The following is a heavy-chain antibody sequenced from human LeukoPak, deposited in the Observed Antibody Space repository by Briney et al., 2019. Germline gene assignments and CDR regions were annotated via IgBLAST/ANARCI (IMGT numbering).Heavy chain of an antibody. CDR3: ARAFALGGAMVTSYWFDP. V-gene: IGHV1-2*02. J-gene: IGHJ5*02. Sequence: ASVKVSCKASGYTFTSYYMHWVRQAPGQGLEWMGWINPNSGGTNYAQKFQGRVTMTRDTSISTAYMELSRLRSDDTAVYYCARAFALGGAMVTSYWFDPWGQGTLVTVSS. D-gene: IGHD5-18*01. CDR2: INPNSGGT. CDR1: GYTFTSYY.